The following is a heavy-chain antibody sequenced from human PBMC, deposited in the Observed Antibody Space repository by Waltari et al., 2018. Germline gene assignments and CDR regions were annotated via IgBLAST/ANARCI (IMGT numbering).Heavy chain of an antibody. Sequence: QVQLQQWGAGLLKPSETLSLTCAVYGGSFSGYYWSWIRQPPGKGLEWSGEINHSGSTTYNPSLKSRVTISVNTSKNQFSLKLSAVTAADTAVYYCAREGVYDSSGYSPFDYWGQGTLVTVSS. D-gene: IGHD3-22*01. CDR2: INHSGST. V-gene: IGHV4-34*01. CDR3: AREGVYDSSGYSPFDY. J-gene: IGHJ4*02. CDR1: GGSFSGYY.